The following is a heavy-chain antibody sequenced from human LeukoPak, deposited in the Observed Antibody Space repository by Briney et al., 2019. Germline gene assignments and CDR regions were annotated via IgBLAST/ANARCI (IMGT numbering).Heavy chain of an antibody. CDR1: GFSLSTTGVG. D-gene: IGHD2-21*02. CDR3: AHFFSIRSQRLAYCGGDCYSGFDC. Sequence: SGPTLVNPTQTLTLTCTFSGFSLSTTGVGVGWIRQPPGKALEWLALIYWDDDKRYSPSLKSRLTITKDTSKNQVVLTMTNMDPVDTATYYCAHFFSIRSQRLAYCGGDCYSGFDCWGQGTLVTVSS. CDR2: IYWDDDK. V-gene: IGHV2-5*02. J-gene: IGHJ4*02.